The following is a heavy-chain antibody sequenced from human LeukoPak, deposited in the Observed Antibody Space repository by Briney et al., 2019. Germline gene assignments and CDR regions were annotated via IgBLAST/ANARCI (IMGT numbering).Heavy chain of an antibody. Sequence: SETLSLACTVSGGSISSYYWSWIRQPPGKGLEWIGYIYYSGSTNYNPSLKGRVTISVDTSKNQFSLKLSSVTAADTAVYYCARARSVATARRYNWFDPWGQGTLVTVSS. CDR1: GGSISSYY. CDR2: IYYSGST. J-gene: IGHJ5*02. V-gene: IGHV4-59*01. CDR3: ARARSVATARRYNWFDP. D-gene: IGHD5-18*01.